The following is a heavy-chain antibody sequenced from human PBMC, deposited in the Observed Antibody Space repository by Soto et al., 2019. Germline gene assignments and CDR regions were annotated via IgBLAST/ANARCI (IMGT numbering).Heavy chain of an antibody. J-gene: IGHJ4*02. D-gene: IGHD3-16*01. Sequence: VKVACKTSGYNFLSHYGHCVRPAPGQGLEWMGYVRPNNGATIYAHKFRGRVTLTRDTSIATAYMDLTRLTSDDTDIYYCARVEGYASLGGDWGQGTQVTVS. CDR3: ARVEGYASLGGD. CDR1: GYNFLSHY. V-gene: IGHV1-2*02. CDR2: VRPNNGAT.